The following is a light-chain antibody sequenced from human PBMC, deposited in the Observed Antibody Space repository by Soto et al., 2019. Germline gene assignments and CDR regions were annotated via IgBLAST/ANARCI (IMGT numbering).Light chain of an antibody. J-gene: IGKJ3*01. CDR2: DAS. CDR3: QQYYSSSIS. Sequence: DIQVTQSPSTLSASVGDIVTITCRASQSINTWVAWYQQEPGKAPTILIHDASTLESGVPSRFSGSGSGTEFTLTISSLQPEDFATYYCQQYYSSSISFGPGTKVDIK. V-gene: IGKV1-5*01. CDR1: QSINTW.